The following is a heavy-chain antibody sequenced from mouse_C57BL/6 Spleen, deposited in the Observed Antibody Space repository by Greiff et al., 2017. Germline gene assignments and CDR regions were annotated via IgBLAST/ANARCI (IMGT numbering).Heavy chain of an antibody. J-gene: IGHJ2*01. CDR3: PRLGDWSYFDY. D-gene: IGHD3-3*01. CDR2: IDPETGGT. V-gene: IGHV1-15*01. Sequence: QVQLQQSGAELVRPGASVTLSCKASGYTFTDYEMHWVKQTPVHGLEWIGAIDPETGGTAYNQKFKGKAILTADKSSSTAYMELRSLTSEDSAVYSCPRLGDWSYFDYWGQGTTLTVSS. CDR1: GYTFTDYE.